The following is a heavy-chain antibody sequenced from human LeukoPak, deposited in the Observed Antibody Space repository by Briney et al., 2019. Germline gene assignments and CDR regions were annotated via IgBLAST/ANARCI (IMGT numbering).Heavy chain of an antibody. CDR1: GFTFDDYA. Sequence: GGSLRLSCAASGFTFDDYAMHWVRQAPGKGLEWVSLISGDGGSTYYADSVKGRFTISRDNSKNSLYLQMNSLRTGDTALYYCAKDRSLAYCGGDCYYYYYGMDVWGQGTTVTVSS. CDR2: ISGDGGST. J-gene: IGHJ6*02. V-gene: IGHV3-43*02. D-gene: IGHD2-21*02. CDR3: AKDRSLAYCGGDCYYYYYGMDV.